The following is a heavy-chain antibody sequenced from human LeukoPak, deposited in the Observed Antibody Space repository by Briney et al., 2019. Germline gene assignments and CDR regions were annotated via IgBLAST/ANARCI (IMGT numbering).Heavy chain of an antibody. V-gene: IGHV3-23*01. CDR1: GFTFTTYW. J-gene: IGHJ4*02. D-gene: IGHD3-10*01. Sequence: PGGSLRLSCAASGFTFTTYWMSWVRQLPGKGLEWVSALSGGGDSTYYADSVKGRFTISRDNSKNTLYLQMNSLRAEDTAVYYCAKGHYYGSGSYWVWGQGTLVTVSS. CDR3: AKGHYYGSGSYWV. CDR2: LSGGGDST.